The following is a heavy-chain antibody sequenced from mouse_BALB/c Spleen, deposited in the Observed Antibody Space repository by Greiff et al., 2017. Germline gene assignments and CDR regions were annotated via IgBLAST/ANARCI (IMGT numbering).Heavy chain of an antibody. CDR1: GFNIKATY. CDR2: IDPANGNT. D-gene: IGHD1-3*01. Sequence: VQLQQSGAELVKPGASVKLSCTASGFNIKATYMHWVKQRPEQGLEWIGRIDPANGNTKYDPKFQGKATITADTSSNTAYLQLSSLTSEDTAVYYCARGQWDVWGQGTSVTVSS. V-gene: IGHV14-3*02. J-gene: IGHJ4*01. CDR3: ARGQWDV.